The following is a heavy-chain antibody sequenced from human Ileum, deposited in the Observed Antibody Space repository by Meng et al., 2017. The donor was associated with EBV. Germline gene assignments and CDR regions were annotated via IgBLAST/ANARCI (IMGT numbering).Heavy chain of an antibody. D-gene: IGHD3-3*01. CDR1: GDSISSSNHW. CDR2: IYYSGST. Sequence: QLQLHESGPGLVKPSVTLSLTCAVSGDSISSSNHWWGWIRQPPGKGLEWVGTIYYSGSTFYNPSLKSRVTISLDTSKNQFSLKVSSVTAADTAVYYCARRYYGVPFDNWGQGTLVTVSS. J-gene: IGHJ4*02. CDR3: ARRYYGVPFDN. V-gene: IGHV4-39*01.